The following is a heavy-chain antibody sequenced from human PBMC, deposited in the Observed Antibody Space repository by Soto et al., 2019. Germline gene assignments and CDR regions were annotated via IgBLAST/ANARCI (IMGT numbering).Heavy chain of an antibody. Sequence: GGSLRLSCAASGFTFSSYWMHWVRQAPGKGLLWVSRINSDGSTTSYADSVKGRFTISRDNAKNTLYLQMNSLRAEDTAVYYCARDTRIRDYYASWSGSRFPLNYYGMDVWGQGTTVTVSS. J-gene: IGHJ6*02. CDR1: GFTFSSYW. CDR3: ARDTRIRDYYASWSGSRFPLNYYGMDV. CDR2: INSDGSTT. D-gene: IGHD3-3*01. V-gene: IGHV3-74*01.